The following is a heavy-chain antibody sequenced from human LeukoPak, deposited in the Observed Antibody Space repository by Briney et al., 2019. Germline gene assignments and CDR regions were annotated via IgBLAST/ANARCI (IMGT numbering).Heavy chain of an antibody. V-gene: IGHV1-18*01. CDR1: GYTFSSFG. CDR3: ARDERQIASGNEYYFDY. Sequence: ASVKVSCKASGYTFSSFGISWVRQAPGQGLEWMGWISAYIGHTNCSQKFQGRVTLTTDTSTSTAYMELNSLTPDDTAVYYCARDERQIASGNEYYFDYWGQGTLVTVSS. D-gene: IGHD6-13*01. J-gene: IGHJ4*02. CDR2: ISAYIGHT.